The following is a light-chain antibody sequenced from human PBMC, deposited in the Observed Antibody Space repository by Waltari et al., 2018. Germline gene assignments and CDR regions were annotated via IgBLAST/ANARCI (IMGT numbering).Light chain of an antibody. Sequence: HSALTQPASVSGSPGQSITISCTGTRSDVGGYDFVSWYRQHPGKAPKVIIFDVTQPPSGISDRFSGSKSGNTASLTISGLQADDEADYYCASYTADSTYVFGSGT. V-gene: IGLV2-14*03. CDR3: ASYTADSTYV. CDR2: DVT. CDR1: RSDVGGYDF. J-gene: IGLJ1*01.